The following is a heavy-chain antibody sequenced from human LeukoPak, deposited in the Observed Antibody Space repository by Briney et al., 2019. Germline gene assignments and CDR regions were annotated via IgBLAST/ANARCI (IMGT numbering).Heavy chain of an antibody. Sequence: SETLSLTCTVSGYSISSGYYWGWIRQPPGKGLEWIGSIYHSGSTYYNPSLKSRVTISVDTSKNQFSLKLSSVTAADTAVYYCARREYSQIDYWGQGTLVTVSS. CDR1: GYSISSGYY. CDR2: IYHSGST. D-gene: IGHD5-18*01. J-gene: IGHJ4*02. CDR3: ARREYSQIDY. V-gene: IGHV4-38-2*02.